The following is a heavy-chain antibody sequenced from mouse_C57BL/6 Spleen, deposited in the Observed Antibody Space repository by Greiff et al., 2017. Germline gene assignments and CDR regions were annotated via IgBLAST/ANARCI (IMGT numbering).Heavy chain of an antibody. J-gene: IGHJ2*01. CDR1: GYTFTDHT. CDR3: ARGRANWDYFDY. V-gene: IGHV1-78*01. CDR2: IYPRDGST. Sequence: QVQLQQSDAELVKPGASVKISCKVSGYTFTDHTIHWMKQRPEQGLEWIGDIYPRDGSTKYNEKFKGKATLTADKSSSTADMQLNSLTSEDSAVYFCARGRANWDYFDYWGQGTTLTVSS. D-gene: IGHD4-1*01.